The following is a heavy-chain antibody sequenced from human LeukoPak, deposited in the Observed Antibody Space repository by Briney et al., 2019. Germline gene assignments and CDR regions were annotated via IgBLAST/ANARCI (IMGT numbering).Heavy chain of an antibody. CDR1: GFTFSSYE. CDR2: ISSSGSTI. Sequence: GGSLRLSCAASGFTFSSYEMNWVRQAPGKGLEWVSYISSSGSTIYYADSVKGRFTISRDNAKNSLYLQMNSLRAEDTAVYYCARDRGGELLDYWGQGTLVTVSS. D-gene: IGHD1-26*01. CDR3: ARDRGGELLDY. V-gene: IGHV3-48*03. J-gene: IGHJ4*02.